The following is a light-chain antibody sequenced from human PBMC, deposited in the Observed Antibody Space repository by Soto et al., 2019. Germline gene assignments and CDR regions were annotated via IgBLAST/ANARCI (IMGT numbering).Light chain of an antibody. V-gene: IGKV1-39*01. CDR1: QSISNY. CDR2: AAA. CDR3: HQSYSTPRT. J-gene: IGKJ1*01. Sequence: DIQMPQSPSSLSASVGDRVTITWRASQSISNYLNWYQQKQGKDPQLLMFAAASWQSGVPSRFSGGRSGTDFTLTISSLQPEDFATYYCHQSYSTPRTFGQGDKVESK.